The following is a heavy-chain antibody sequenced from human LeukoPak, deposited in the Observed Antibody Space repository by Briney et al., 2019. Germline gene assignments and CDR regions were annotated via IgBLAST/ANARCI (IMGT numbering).Heavy chain of an antibody. D-gene: IGHD1-26*01. CDR3: ARADSGTYYNYYLDS. J-gene: IGHJ4*02. V-gene: IGHV3-30*04. Sequence: PGGTLRLSCAASGFTFSSYAMHWVRQAPGKGLEWVAVISNDGGTKYYPDSVKGRFTISRDNSRKTLYLQMNSLRAEDTAVYYCARADSGTYYNYYLDSWGQGTLVTVSS. CDR1: GFTFSSYA. CDR2: ISNDGGTK.